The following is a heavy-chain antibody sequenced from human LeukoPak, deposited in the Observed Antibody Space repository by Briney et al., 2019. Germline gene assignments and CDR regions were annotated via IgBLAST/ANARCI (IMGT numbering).Heavy chain of an antibody. V-gene: IGHV4-34*01. J-gene: IGHJ4*02. CDR1: GGSFSGYY. Sequence: SETLSLTCAVYGGSFSGYYWSWIRQPPGKGLEWIGEINHSGSTNYNPSLKSRVAISVDTSKNQFSLKLSSVTAADTAVYYCARERRFYDYVWGSYRRHPFDYWGQGTLVTVSP. CDR2: INHSGST. D-gene: IGHD3-16*02. CDR3: ARERRFYDYVWGSYRRHPFDY.